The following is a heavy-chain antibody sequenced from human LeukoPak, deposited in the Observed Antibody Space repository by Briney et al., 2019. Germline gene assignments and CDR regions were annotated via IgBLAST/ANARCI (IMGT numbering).Heavy chain of an antibody. Sequence: DSVKGRFTISRDNAQNSLYLQMNSLRAEDTAVYYCAKDFIEPYSSVGYWGQGTLVTVSS. CDR3: AKDFIEPYSSVGY. J-gene: IGHJ4*02. V-gene: IGHV3-7*01. D-gene: IGHD6-19*01.